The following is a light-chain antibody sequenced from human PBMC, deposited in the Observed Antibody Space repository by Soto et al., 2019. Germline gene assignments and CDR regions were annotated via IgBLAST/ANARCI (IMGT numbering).Light chain of an antibody. CDR1: SSDVGSYNL. CDR2: EGS. V-gene: IGLV2-23*01. CDR3: CSYAGSSTHVV. Sequence: QSALTQPASVPGSLGQSITISCTGTSSDVGSYNLVSWYQQHPGKAPKLMIYEGSKRPSGVSNRFSGSKSGNTASLTISGLQAEDEADYYCCSYAGSSTHVVFGGGTKLTVL. J-gene: IGLJ2*01.